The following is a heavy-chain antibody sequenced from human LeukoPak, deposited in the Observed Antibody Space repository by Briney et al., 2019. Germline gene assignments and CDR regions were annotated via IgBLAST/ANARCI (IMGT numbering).Heavy chain of an antibody. D-gene: IGHD3-22*01. CDR2: ISGSGGST. CDR3: AKSKHYYDSSGYPYYFDY. V-gene: IGHV3-23*01. J-gene: IGHJ4*02. Sequence: PGGSLRLSCAASGFTFSSYAMSWVRQAPGKGLEWVSAISGSGGSTYYADSVKGRFTISRDNSKNTLYLQMNSLRAEDTAVYYCAKSKHYYDSSGYPYYFDYWGQGTLVTVSS. CDR1: GFTFSSYA.